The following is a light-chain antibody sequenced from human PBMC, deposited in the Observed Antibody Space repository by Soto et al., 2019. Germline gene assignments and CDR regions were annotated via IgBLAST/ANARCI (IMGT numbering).Light chain of an antibody. J-gene: IGKJ1*01. CDR1: QSVSSNY. CDR3: HQYGTSPWT. CDR2: GAS. Sequence: VLTQSPGTLSLSPGERATLSCRASQSVSSNYLAWYQQKPGQAPGLLIHGASPRATGIPDRFSGSGSGTDFTLTISTLEPEDFAVYYCHQYGTSPWTFGQ. V-gene: IGKV3-20*01.